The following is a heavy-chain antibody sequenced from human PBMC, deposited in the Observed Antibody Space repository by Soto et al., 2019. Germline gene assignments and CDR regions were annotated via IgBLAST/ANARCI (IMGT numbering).Heavy chain of an antibody. CDR3: ATRRGYCISTGCYSTFDY. D-gene: IGHD2-2*02. J-gene: IGHJ4*02. Sequence: QVQLVQSGAEVKKPGSSVKVSCKASGGTFSSYAISWVRQAPGQGLEWMGGIIPIFGTANYAQKFQGRVTITADESTSTAYMGLSSVGSEDTAVYYCATRRGYCISTGCYSTFDYWGQGTLVTVSS. CDR1: GGTFSSYA. CDR2: IIPIFGTA. V-gene: IGHV1-69*12.